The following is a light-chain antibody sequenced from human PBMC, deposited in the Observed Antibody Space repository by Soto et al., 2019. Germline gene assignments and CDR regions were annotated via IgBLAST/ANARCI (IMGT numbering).Light chain of an antibody. Sequence: IQLTQSPSFLSASVGDRVTITCRASQGISSYLAWYQQRPGKAPKLLIYAASTLQSGVPSRFSGSGSGTEFTLTISSLQPEDLATYYCQQLNSYPRTFGQGTRLEIK. CDR3: QQLNSYPRT. V-gene: IGKV1-9*01. CDR1: QGISSY. CDR2: AAS. J-gene: IGKJ5*01.